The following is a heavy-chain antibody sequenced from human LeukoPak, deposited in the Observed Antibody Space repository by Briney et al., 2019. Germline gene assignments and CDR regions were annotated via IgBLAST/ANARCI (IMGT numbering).Heavy chain of an antibody. V-gene: IGHV3-7*01. CDR1: GFTFSSYW. CDR2: IKQDGSEK. J-gene: IGHJ4*02. CDR3: ARGPHGYYYDSSGYYPLDY. Sequence: PGGSLRLSCAASGFTFSSYWMSWVRQAPGKGLEWVANIKQDGSEKYYVDSVKGRFTISRDNAKNSLYLQMNSLRAEDTAVYYCARGPHGYYYDSSGYYPLDYWGQGTLVTVSS. D-gene: IGHD3-22*01.